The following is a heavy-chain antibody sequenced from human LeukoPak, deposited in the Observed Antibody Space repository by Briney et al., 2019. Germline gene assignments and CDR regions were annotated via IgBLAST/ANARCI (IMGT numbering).Heavy chain of an antibody. CDR3: ARDHPYYDILTGYYPYYFDY. D-gene: IGHD3-9*01. J-gene: IGHJ4*02. CDR2: ISSSSSTI. CDR1: GFTFSSYS. V-gene: IGHV3-48*02. Sequence: GGSLRLSCAASGFTFSSYSMNWVRQAPGKGLEWVSYISSSSSTIYYADSVKGRFTISRDNAKKSLYLQMNSLRDEDTAVYYCARDHPYYDILTGYYPYYFDYWGQGTLVTVSS.